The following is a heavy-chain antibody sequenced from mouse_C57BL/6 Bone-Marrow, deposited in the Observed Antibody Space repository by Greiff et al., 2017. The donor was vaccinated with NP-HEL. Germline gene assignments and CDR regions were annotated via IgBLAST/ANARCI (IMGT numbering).Heavy chain of an antibody. CDR3: ASPEWGSGHYYAMDY. CDR2: ISSGGSYT. J-gene: IGHJ4*01. V-gene: IGHV5-6*01. CDR1: GFTFSSYG. D-gene: IGHD1-1*01. Sequence: EVQVVESGGDLVKPGGSLKLSCAASGFTFSSYGMSWVRQTPDKRLEWVATISSGGSYTYYPDSVKGRFTISRDNAKNTLYLQMSSLKSEDTAMYYCASPEWGSGHYYAMDYWGQGTSVTVSS.